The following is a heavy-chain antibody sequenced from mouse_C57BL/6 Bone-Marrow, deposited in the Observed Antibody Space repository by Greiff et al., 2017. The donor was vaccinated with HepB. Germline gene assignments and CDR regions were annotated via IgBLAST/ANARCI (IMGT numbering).Heavy chain of an antibody. D-gene: IGHD2-1*01. CDR3: ARGGGNYVGYWYFDV. CDR2: INPSNGGT. V-gene: IGHV1-53*01. CDR1: GYTFTSYW. Sequence: QVQLQQPGTELVKPGASVKLSCKASGYTFTSYWMHWVKQKPGQGLEWIGNINPSNGGTNYNEKFKSKATLTVDKSSSTAYMQRSSLTSEDSAVYYCARGGGNYVGYWYFDVWGTGTTVTVSS. J-gene: IGHJ1*03.